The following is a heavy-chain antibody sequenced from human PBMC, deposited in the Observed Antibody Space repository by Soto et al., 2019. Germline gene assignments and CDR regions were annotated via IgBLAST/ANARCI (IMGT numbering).Heavy chain of an antibody. D-gene: IGHD4-17*01. V-gene: IGHV3-30*14. CDR2: ISSRGTDI. Sequence: QARLVQSGGGLVQSGRSLTLSCEASGFLFSTSTLNWVRRAPGKGLEWVAEISSRGTDIYYADSVKGRFTISRDNSKNTLYLLLDIVKSYDTAVYFSATLGRADYPPLAAWGPGTLVTVSS. CDR3: ATLGRADYPPLAA. J-gene: IGHJ5*02. CDR1: GFLFSTST.